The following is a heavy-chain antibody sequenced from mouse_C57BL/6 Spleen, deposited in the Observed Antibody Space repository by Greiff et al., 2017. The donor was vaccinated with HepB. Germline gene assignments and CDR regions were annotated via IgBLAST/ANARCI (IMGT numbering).Heavy chain of an antibody. Sequence: EVKLQESGGGLVKPGGSLKLSCAASGFTFSSYAMSWVRQTPEKRLEWVATISDGGSYTYYPDNVKGRFTISRDNAKNNLYLQMSHLKSEDTAMYYCARGSSGYVDYWGQGTTLTVSS. CDR1: GFTFSSYA. CDR3: ARGSSGYVDY. V-gene: IGHV5-4*03. CDR2: ISDGGSYT. D-gene: IGHD3-2*02. J-gene: IGHJ2*01.